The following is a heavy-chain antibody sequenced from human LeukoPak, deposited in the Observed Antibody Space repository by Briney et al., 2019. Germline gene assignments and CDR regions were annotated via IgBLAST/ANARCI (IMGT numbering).Heavy chain of an antibody. CDR2: ISSSSSYI. J-gene: IGHJ4*02. D-gene: IGHD3-10*01. CDR1: GFTFSSYS. Sequence: PGGSLRLFCAASGFTFSSYSMNWVRQAPGKGLEWVSSISSSSSYIYYADSVKGRFTISRDNAKNSLYLQMNSLRAEDTAVYYCARSSSGSYYNGFDYWGQGTLVTVSS. CDR3: ARSSSGSYYNGFDY. V-gene: IGHV3-21*01.